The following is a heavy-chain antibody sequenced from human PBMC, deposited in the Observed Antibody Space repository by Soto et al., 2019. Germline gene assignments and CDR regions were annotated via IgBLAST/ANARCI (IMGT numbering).Heavy chain of an antibody. D-gene: IGHD6-6*01. V-gene: IGHV3-53*01. Sequence: GSLRLSCAASGFSVSSSDMSWVRQVPGEGLEWVSVIYSGGSTHDADYVKGRFSVSRDTSKNTVDLQMNSLRVDDTAVYYCGTSSRKDYHFAMDVWGQGTAVT. CDR3: GTSSRKDYHFAMDV. CDR1: GFSVSSSD. CDR2: IYSGGST. J-gene: IGHJ6*02.